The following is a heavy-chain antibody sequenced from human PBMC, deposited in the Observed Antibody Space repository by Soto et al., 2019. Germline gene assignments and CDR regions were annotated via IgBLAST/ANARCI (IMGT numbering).Heavy chain of an antibody. Sequence: QVQLVESGGGVVQPGRSLRLSCAASGFTFSSYGMHWVRQAPGKGLEWVAVIWYDGSNKYYADSVKGRFTISRDNSKNTLYLQMNSLRAEDTAVYYCARESGTDRRFYYYYYGMDVWGQGTTVTVSS. D-gene: IGHD3-3*01. CDR3: ARESGTDRRFYYYYYGMDV. CDR2: IWYDGSNK. J-gene: IGHJ6*02. CDR1: GFTFSSYG. V-gene: IGHV3-33*01.